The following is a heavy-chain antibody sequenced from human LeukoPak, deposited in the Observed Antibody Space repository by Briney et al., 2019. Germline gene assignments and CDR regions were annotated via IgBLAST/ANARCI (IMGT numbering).Heavy chain of an antibody. J-gene: IGHJ3*02. CDR1: GGSISSGSYY. Sequence: PSRTLSLTCTVSGGSISSGSYYWSWIRQPAGKGLEWIVRIYTSGSTNYNPSLKSRVTISVDTSKNQFSLKLSSVTAADTAVYYCARGGGWLQLRAFDIWGQGTMVTVSS. D-gene: IGHD5-24*01. CDR3: ARGGGWLQLRAFDI. V-gene: IGHV4-61*02. CDR2: IYTSGST.